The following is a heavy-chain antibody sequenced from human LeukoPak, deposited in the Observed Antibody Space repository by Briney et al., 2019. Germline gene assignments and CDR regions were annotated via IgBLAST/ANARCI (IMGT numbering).Heavy chain of an antibody. CDR3: ARRPPGSSGYWRDY. CDR1: GGSISSSSYY. D-gene: IGHD3-22*01. Sequence: SETLSLTCTVSGGSISSSSYYWGWIRQPPGKGLEWIGSIYYSGSTYYNPSLKSRVTISVDTSKNQFSLKLSSVTAADTAVYYCARRPPGSSGYWRDYWGQGALVTVSS. CDR2: IYYSGST. J-gene: IGHJ4*02. V-gene: IGHV4-39*01.